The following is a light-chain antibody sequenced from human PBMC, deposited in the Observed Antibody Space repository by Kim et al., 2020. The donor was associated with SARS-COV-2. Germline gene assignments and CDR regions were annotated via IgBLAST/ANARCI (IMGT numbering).Light chain of an antibody. CDR3: SSYTSSSTLVV. J-gene: IGLJ2*01. V-gene: IGLV2-14*03. CDR1: SSDVGGYNY. CDR2: DVS. Sequence: QSITISCTGTSSDVGGYNYVYSYQQHPGKAPKLMIYDVSNRPSGVSNRFSGSNSGNTASLTISGLQAEDEADYYCSSYTSSSTLVVFGGGTQLTVL.